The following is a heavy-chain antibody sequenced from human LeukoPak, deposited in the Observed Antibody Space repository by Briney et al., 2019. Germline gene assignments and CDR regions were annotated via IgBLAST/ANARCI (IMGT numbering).Heavy chain of an antibody. CDR3: ASGGVYYDILTGYYRSNAFDI. J-gene: IGHJ3*02. Sequence: GGSLRLSCAASGFTVSSNYMSWVRQAPGRGLEWVSVIYSGGSTYYADSVKGRFTISRDNSKNTLYLQMNSLRAEDTAVYYCASGGVYYDILTGYYRSNAFDIWGQGTMATVSS. CDR1: GFTVSSNY. V-gene: IGHV3-53*01. CDR2: IYSGGST. D-gene: IGHD3-9*01.